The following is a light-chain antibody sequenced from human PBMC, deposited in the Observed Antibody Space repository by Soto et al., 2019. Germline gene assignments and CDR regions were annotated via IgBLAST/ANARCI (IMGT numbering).Light chain of an antibody. J-gene: IGLJ2*01. CDR2: LNSDGSH. CDR3: QTWGTGILI. V-gene: IGLV4-69*01. CDR1: SGHSSDA. Sequence: QPVLTQSPSASASLGASVKLTCTLSSGHSSDAIAWHQQQPEKGPRFLMNLNSDGSHTKGDGIPDRFSGSSSGAERYLTISGLQSEDEADNSCQTWGTGILIFGGGTKLPVL.